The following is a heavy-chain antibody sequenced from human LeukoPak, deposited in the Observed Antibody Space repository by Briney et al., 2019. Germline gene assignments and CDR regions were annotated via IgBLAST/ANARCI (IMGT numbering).Heavy chain of an antibody. CDR1: GGSVSSGSYY. J-gene: IGHJ4*02. Sequence: SENLSLTCTVSGGSVSSGSYYWSWIRQPPGKGLEWIGYNDYTGSAKYNPSLKTRVTISVDTSKNQFSLKLNSVTAADTAVYFCARQVVAVAGTGLFDYWGQGTLVTV. CDR2: NDYTGSA. D-gene: IGHD6-19*01. V-gene: IGHV4-61*01. CDR3: ARQVVAVAGTGLFDY.